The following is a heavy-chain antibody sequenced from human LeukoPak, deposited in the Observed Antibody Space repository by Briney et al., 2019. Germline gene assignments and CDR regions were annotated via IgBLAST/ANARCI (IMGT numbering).Heavy chain of an antibody. Sequence: ASVKVSCQASGYTFTSYDINWVRQATGKRLDWMGWMNPNSGNSGYAQKFRDRATITRNTSIRTAYMQVNNLRSEGTAVYYCVRYSSGWYGGYYYYYYMDVWGKGTTVTVSS. D-gene: IGHD6-19*01. CDR3: VRYSSGWYGGYYYYYYMDV. V-gene: IGHV1-8*03. J-gene: IGHJ6*03. CDR2: MNPNSGNS. CDR1: GYTFTSYD.